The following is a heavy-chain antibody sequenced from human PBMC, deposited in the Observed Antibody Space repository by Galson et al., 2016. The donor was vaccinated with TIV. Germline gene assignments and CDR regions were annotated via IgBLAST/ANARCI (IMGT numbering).Heavy chain of an antibody. J-gene: IGHJ4*02. V-gene: IGHV4-59*08. CDR1: GGSISSHY. CDR3: ARRRGYSNGQVDY. Sequence: SETLSLTCSVSGGSISSHYWSWIRQPPGKGLEWIGSVHYSGSTYYNPSLKSRVTMSLDTSKNQFSLKLTSVTAADTAVYYCARRRGYSNGQVDYWGQGTLDTVSS. CDR2: VHYSGST. D-gene: IGHD5-18*01.